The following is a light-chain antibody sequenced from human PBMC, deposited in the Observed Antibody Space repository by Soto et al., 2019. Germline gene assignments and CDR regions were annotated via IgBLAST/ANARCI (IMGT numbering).Light chain of an antibody. CDR2: QAS. J-gene: IGKJ1*01. CDR1: QSISSW. V-gene: IGKV1-5*03. CDR3: QQYTCLWT. Sequence: DIQMTQSPSTLPASVGGRVTITCRASQSISSWLAWYQQKPGKVPKLLIYQASSLQNGVPARFIGSGSGTEFTLTISSLQPDDVATYYCQQYTCLWTFGPGTKVDIK.